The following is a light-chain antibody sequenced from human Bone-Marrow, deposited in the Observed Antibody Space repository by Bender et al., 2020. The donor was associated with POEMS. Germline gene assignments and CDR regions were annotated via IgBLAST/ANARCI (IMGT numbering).Light chain of an antibody. V-gene: IGLV1-44*01. J-gene: IGLJ3*02. CDR2: ANR. CDR3: AAWDDSLNGHWV. CDR1: SSNIGSNT. Sequence: QSVLTQPPSVSGAPGQRVVMSCSGSSSNIGSNTVNWYQQVPGAAPKLLIYANRQRLSGVPDRFSGSKSGTSASLVISGLQSEDEADYYWAAWDDSLNGHWVLGEGTKLTVL.